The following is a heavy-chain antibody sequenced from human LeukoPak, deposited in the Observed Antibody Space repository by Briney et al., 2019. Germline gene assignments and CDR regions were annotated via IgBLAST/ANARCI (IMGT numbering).Heavy chain of an antibody. Sequence: PSETLSLTCAVYGGSFSGYYWSWIRQPPGKGLEWIGEINHSGSTNYNPSLKSRVTISVDTSKNQFSLRLSSVTAADTAVFYCARVDFYYDSSGPIQAFDYWGQGTLSPSPQ. CDR1: GGSFSGYY. D-gene: IGHD3-22*01. CDR3: ARVDFYYDSSGPIQAFDY. V-gene: IGHV4-34*01. CDR2: INHSGST. J-gene: IGHJ4*02.